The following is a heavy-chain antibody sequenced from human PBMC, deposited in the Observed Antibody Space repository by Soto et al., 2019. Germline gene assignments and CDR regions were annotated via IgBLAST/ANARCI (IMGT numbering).Heavy chain of an antibody. V-gene: IGHV1-2*02. D-gene: IGHD6-13*01. Sequence: GASVKVSCKVSGYTFTAYYIHWVRQAPGQGLEWMGWINPNSVDTNYAQKFQGRVTMTKSIRNAYLQWSSLKASDTAMYYCARQGQPLDYYYYGMDVWGQGTTVTVSS. CDR3: ARQGQPLDYYYYGMDV. CDR2: INPNSVDT. J-gene: IGHJ6*02. CDR1: GYTFTAYY.